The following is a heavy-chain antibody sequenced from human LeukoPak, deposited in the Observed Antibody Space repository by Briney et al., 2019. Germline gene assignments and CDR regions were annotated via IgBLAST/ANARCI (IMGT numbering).Heavy chain of an antibody. CDR2: ISSSGSTI. J-gene: IGHJ4*02. CDR3: ARVSPYDSTAANNDY. CDR1: GFTFSDYY. Sequence: LGGSLRLSCAASGFTFSDYYMSWIRQAPGKGLEWVSYISSSGSTIYYANSVKGRFTISRDNAKNSLYLQMNSLRAEDTAVYYCARVSPYDSTAANNDYWGQGTLVIVSS. D-gene: IGHD3-22*01. V-gene: IGHV3-11*04.